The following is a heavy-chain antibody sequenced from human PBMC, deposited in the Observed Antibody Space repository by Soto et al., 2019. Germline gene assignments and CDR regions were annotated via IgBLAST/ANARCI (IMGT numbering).Heavy chain of an antibody. J-gene: IGHJ4*02. CDR3: AKEGKRIASSCYDY. CDR2: ISGSGGST. Sequence: GGSLRLSCVASGFTFVSYAINFVRHSPFKWLEWVSAISGSGGSTYYADSVKGRFTISRDNSKNTLYLQMNSLRAEDTAVYYCAKEGKRIASSCYDYWGQGTLVTVSS. V-gene: IGHV3-23*01. D-gene: IGHD6-13*01. CDR1: GFTFVSYA.